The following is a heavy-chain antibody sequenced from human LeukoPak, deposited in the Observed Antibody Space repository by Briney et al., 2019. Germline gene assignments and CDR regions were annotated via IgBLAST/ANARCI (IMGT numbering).Heavy chain of an antibody. D-gene: IGHD2-15*01. J-gene: IGHJ4*02. Sequence: SETLSLTCTVSGGSISSSSYYWGWIRQPPGKGLEWIGSTYYSGSTYYNPSLKSRVTISVDTSKNQFSLKLSSVTAADTAVYYCASSGYCSGGSCFHNDYWGQGTLVTVSS. CDR2: TYYSGST. V-gene: IGHV4-39*01. CDR1: GGSISSSSYY. CDR3: ASSGYCSGGSCFHNDY.